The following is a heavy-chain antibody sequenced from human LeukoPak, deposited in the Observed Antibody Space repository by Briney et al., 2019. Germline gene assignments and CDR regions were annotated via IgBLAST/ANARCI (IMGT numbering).Heavy chain of an antibody. D-gene: IGHD3-3*01. Sequence: GGSLRLSCAASGFTFSSYWMHWVRQAPGKGLVWVSRINTDGSSTSYADSVKGRFTISRDNAKNTLYLQMNSLRAEDTAVYYCARRPITIFGVYYYYMDVWGKGTTATVSS. CDR3: ARRPITIFGVYYYYMDV. J-gene: IGHJ6*03. CDR2: INTDGSST. CDR1: GFTFSSYW. V-gene: IGHV3-74*01.